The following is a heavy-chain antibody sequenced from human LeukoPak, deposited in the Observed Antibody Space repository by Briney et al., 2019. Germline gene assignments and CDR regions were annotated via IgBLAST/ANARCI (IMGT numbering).Heavy chain of an antibody. CDR2: TYYRSKWYN. Sequence: SQTLSLTCAISGDSVSSNSAAWNWIRQSPSRGLEWLGRTYYRSKWYNDYAVPVKSRITINPDTSKNQFSLQLNSVTPEDTAVYYCAREGLLWFGEFPYYFDYWGQGTLVTVSS. V-gene: IGHV6-1*01. J-gene: IGHJ4*02. CDR1: GDSVSSNSAA. CDR3: AREGLLWFGEFPYYFDY. D-gene: IGHD3-10*01.